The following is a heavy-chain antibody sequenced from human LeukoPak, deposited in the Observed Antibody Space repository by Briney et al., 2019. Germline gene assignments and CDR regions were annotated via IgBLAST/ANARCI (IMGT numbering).Heavy chain of an antibody. CDR2: INHSGST. D-gene: IGHD6-13*01. J-gene: IGHJ4*02. CDR3: ARTSQLAPDY. V-gene: IGHV4-34*01. CDR1: GGSFSGYY. Sequence: EPSETLSLTCAVYGGSFSGYYWSWIRQPPGKGLEWIGEINHSGSTNYNPSLKSRVTISVDTSKNQFSLKLSSVTAADTAVYYCARTSQLAPDYWGQGTLVTVSS.